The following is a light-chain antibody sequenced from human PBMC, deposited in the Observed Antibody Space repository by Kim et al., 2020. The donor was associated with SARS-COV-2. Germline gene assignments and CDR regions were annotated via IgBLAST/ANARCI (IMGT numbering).Light chain of an antibody. CDR1: SSNIGSNT. J-gene: IGLJ2*01. CDR3: AAWDDSLDVV. Sequence: ELTQLPSASGTPGQRVTISCSGSSSNIGSNTVNWYQQLPGTAPKLLIYSNNQRPSGVPDRFSGSKSGTSASLAISGLQSEDAADYYCAAWDDSLDVV. CDR2: SNN. V-gene: IGLV1-44*01.